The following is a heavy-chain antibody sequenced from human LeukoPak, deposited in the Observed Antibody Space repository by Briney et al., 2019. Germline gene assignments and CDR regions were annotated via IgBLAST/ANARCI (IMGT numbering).Heavy chain of an antibody. J-gene: IGHJ4*02. Sequence: SETLSLTCAVYGGSFSGYYWSWIRQPPGKGLEWIGEINHSGSTNYNPSLKSRVTISVDTSKNQFSLKLSSVTAADTAVYYCARVRQWLARGFDYWGQGTLVTVSS. CDR1: GGSFSGYY. CDR2: INHSGST. D-gene: IGHD6-19*01. CDR3: ARVRQWLARGFDY. V-gene: IGHV4-34*01.